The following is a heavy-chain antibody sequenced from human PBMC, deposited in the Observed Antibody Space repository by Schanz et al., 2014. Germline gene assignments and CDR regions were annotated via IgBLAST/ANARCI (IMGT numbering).Heavy chain of an antibody. CDR2: INQDGSDK. J-gene: IGHJ4*02. CDR1: GFTFSRDS. D-gene: IGHD2-2*01. CDR3: ERFQSPHQPFDY. Sequence: EVRLVESGGGLVKPGGSLRLSCATSGFTFSRDSMNWVRQAPGKGLEWVANINQDGSDKSYVDSVKGRFTISRDNAKNSLYLQMNSLRAEDTAVYYCERFQSPHQPFDYWGQGTLVTVSS. V-gene: IGHV3-7*01.